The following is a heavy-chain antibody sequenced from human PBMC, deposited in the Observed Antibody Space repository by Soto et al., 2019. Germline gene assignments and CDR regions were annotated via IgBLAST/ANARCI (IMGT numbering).Heavy chain of an antibody. J-gene: IGHJ5*02. CDR3: ASSRGVPRVDLTGHPSTRFTP. CDR2: INHSGST. CDR1: GGSFSGYY. V-gene: IGHV4-34*01. Sequence: SETLSLTCAVYGGSFSGYYWSWIRQPPGKGLEWIGEINHSGSTNYNPSLKSRVTISVDTSKNQFSLKLSSVTAADTAVYYCASSRGVPRVDLTGHPSTRFTPWPHATLFTASP. D-gene: IGHD3-10*01.